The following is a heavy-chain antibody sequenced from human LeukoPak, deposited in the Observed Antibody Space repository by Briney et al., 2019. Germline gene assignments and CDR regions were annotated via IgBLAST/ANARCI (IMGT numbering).Heavy chain of an antibody. CDR3: ARSLPYGTTWYGRSDF. CDR2: IRQDGDTK. D-gene: IGHD6-13*01. V-gene: IGHV3-7*03. Sequence: GGSLRLFCAASGFPFNAYWMTWVRQAPGKGLEWVANIRQDGDTKYYVDSVKGRFTISRDNAMNSLYLQMNSLRAEDTAIHYCARSLPYGTTWYGRSDFWGQGTLVTVSS. CDR1: GFPFNAYW. J-gene: IGHJ4*02.